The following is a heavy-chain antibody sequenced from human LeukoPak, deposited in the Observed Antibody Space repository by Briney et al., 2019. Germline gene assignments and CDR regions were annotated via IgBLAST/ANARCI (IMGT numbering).Heavy chain of an antibody. V-gene: IGHV3-21*01. CDR2: ISSSSNYI. J-gene: IGHJ4*02. D-gene: IGHD4-17*01. CDR3: AGGDGDYVYFDY. Sequence: PGGSLRLSCAASGFIFSSYSMNWVRQAPGKGLEWVSSISSSSNYIYYADSVRGRFTISRDNAKNSLYLQMNSLRAEDTAVYYCAGGDGDYVYFDYWGQGILVTVSS. CDR1: GFIFSSYS.